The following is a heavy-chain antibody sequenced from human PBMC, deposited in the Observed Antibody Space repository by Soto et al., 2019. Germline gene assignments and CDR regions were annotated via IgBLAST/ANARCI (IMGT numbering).Heavy chain of an antibody. CDR3: ARDEAVVTPRYYGMDV. J-gene: IGHJ6*02. Sequence: GASVKVSCKASGGTFSSYAISWVRQAPGQGLEWMGGIIPIFGTANYAQKFQGRVTITADKSTSTAYMELSSLRSEDTAVYYCARDEAVVTPRYYGMDVWGQGTTVTVSS. CDR2: IIPIFGTA. D-gene: IGHD2-21*02. CDR1: GGTFSSYA. V-gene: IGHV1-69*06.